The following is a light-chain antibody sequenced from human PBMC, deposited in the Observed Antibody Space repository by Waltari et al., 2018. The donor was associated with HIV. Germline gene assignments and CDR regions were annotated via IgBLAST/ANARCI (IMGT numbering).Light chain of an antibody. CDR2: DAS. V-gene: IGKV3-20*01. Sequence: EIVLTQSPATLSLSPGERATLSCRASHSVSTYLAWYQQKPGQAPRLLIFDASNRATGVPPRFSGSGSGTDFTLTISRLEPEDFAVYYCQQYGSSPQTFGQGTKVEIK. CDR1: HSVSTY. CDR3: QQYGSSPQT. J-gene: IGKJ1*01.